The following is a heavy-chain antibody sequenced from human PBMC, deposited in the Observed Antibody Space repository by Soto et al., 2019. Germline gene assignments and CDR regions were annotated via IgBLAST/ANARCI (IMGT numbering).Heavy chain of an antibody. CDR3: AHRRGGYNWDDGYFDY. V-gene: IGHV2-5*02. Sequence: KESGPTLVDPTQTLTLTCTFSGFSISTSGVGVGWIRQPPGKALEWLAFTYWDDDNRYNPSLKSRLTVAKDTSKSLVVLLMTSMDPVDTATYYCAHRRGGYNWDDGYFDYWGQGTLVTVSS. D-gene: IGHD1-20*01. CDR1: GFSISTSGVG. J-gene: IGHJ4*02. CDR2: TYWDDDN.